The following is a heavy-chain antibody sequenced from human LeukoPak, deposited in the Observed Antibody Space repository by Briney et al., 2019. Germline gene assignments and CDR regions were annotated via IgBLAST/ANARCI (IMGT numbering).Heavy chain of an antibody. CDR3: ATIHWNSVVGSDY. D-gene: IGHD1-7*01. CDR1: GFTFSSYS. CDR2: ISSSSSYI. Sequence: GRSLRLSCAASGFTFSSYSMNWVRQARGKGLEWVSSISSSSSYIYYADSVKGRSTISRHNAKNSTYLQMNSLRAEDTAVYYCATIHWNSVVGSDYWGQGTLVTVSS. J-gene: IGHJ4*02. V-gene: IGHV3-21*01.